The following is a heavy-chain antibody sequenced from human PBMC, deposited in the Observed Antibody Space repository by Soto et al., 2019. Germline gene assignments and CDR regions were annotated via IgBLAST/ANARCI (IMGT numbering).Heavy chain of an antibody. CDR2: IIPIFGTA. CDR3: ARGYGAYDSYDY. V-gene: IGHV1-69*06. D-gene: IGHD5-12*01. Sequence: SVKVSCKASGGTFSSYAISWVRQAPGQGLEWMGGIIPIFGTANYAQKFQGRVTITADNSKNTLYLQMNSLRAEDTAVYYCARGYGAYDSYDYWGQGTLVTVSS. J-gene: IGHJ4*02. CDR1: GGTFSSYA.